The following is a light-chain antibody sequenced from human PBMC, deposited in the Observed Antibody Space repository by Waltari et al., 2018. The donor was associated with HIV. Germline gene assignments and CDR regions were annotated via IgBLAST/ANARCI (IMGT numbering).Light chain of an antibody. Sequence: QSVLTQPPSVSGAPGQRVTISCTGGSSNIGAGYDVHWYQQLPGTAPKLLIYGNNNRPSGVPDRFSGSKSGTSASLAITALQAEDESDYYCQSYDSSLSGVVFGGGTKLTVL. CDR3: QSYDSSLSGVV. CDR2: GNN. V-gene: IGLV1-40*01. CDR1: SSNIGAGYD. J-gene: IGLJ2*01.